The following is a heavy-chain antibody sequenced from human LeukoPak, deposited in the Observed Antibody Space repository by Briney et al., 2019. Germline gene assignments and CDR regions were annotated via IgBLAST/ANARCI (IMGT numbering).Heavy chain of an antibody. CDR3: ARGVGYCSSTSCYWWFDP. D-gene: IGHD2-2*01. CDR2: INSDGSST. J-gene: IGHJ5*02. V-gene: IGHV3-74*01. Sequence: GGSLRLSCAASGFTFSSYWMHWVREAPGKGLVWVSRINSDGSSTSYADSVKGRFTISRDNAKNTLYLQMNSLRAEDTAVYYCARGVGYCSSTSCYWWFDPWGQGTLVTVSS. CDR1: GFTFSSYW.